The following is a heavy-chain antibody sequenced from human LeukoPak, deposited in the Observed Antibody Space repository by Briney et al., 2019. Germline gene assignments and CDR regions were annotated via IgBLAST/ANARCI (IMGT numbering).Heavy chain of an antibody. J-gene: IGHJ4*02. V-gene: IGHV1-3*01. CDR1: GYTFTSYA. D-gene: IGHD2-15*01. CDR2: INAGNSNT. CDR3: ARGPDCSGGSCYYFDY. Sequence: ASVTVSCKASGYTFTSYAMHWVRQAPGQRLEWMGWINAGNSNTKYSQKFQGRVTITRDTSASTAYMELSSLRSEDTAVYYSARGPDCSGGSCYYFDYWGQGTLVTVSS.